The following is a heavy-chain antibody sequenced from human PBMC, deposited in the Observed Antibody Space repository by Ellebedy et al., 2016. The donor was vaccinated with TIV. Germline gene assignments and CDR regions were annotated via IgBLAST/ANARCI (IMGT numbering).Heavy chain of an antibody. CDR2: MNPNSGNT. D-gene: IGHD3-9*01. CDR1: GYTFTSYD. J-gene: IGHJ6*02. Sequence: AASVKVSCKASGYTFTSYDINWVRQATGQGREWMGWMNPNSGNTGYAQKFQGRVTMTRNTSISTAYMELSSLRSEDTAVYYCARAAVLRYFDWLLPAQYYYYYGMDVWGQGTTVTVSS. CDR3: ARAAVLRYFDWLLPAQYYYYYGMDV. V-gene: IGHV1-8*01.